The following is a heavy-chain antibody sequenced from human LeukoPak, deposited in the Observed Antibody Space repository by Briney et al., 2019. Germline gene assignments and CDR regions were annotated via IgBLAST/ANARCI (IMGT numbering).Heavy chain of an antibody. CDR2: INPNSGGT. CDR3: AREGLDPYYYDNSGYDY. CDR1: GYTFTGYY. J-gene: IGHJ4*02. D-gene: IGHD3-22*01. V-gene: IGHV1-2*02. Sequence: ASVKVSCKASGYTFTGYYMHWVRQAPGQGLEWMGWINPNSGGTNYAQKFQGRVTMTRDTSISTAYMELSRLRSDDTAVYYCAREGLDPYYYDNSGYDYWGQGTLVTVSS.